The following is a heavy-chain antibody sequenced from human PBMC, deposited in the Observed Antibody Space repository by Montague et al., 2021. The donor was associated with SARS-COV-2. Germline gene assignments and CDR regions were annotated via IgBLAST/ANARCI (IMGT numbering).Heavy chain of an antibody. Sequence: SLRLSCAASGFTFRSYTMNWVRQPPGMGLEWVSFISSSSSSIYYADSLKGRFTISRDNAKNSLYLQINSLRVEDTAVYYCVRGGACSGGKCNGGARDWGQGTLVTVSS. CDR3: VRGGACSGGKCNGGARD. CDR1: GFTFRSYT. D-gene: IGHD2-15*01. J-gene: IGHJ4*02. CDR2: ISSSSSSI. V-gene: IGHV3-21*01.